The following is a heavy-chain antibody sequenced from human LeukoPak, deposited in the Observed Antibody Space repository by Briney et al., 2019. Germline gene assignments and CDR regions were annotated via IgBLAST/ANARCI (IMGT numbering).Heavy chain of an antibody. CDR2: INPNGGGT. CDR3: VALLLGYCSNASCYPFDY. CDR1: GYTFTGYY. V-gene: IGHV1-2*02. D-gene: IGHD2-2*01. J-gene: IGHJ4*02. Sequence: RASVKVSCKASGYTFTGYYLHWVRQAPGQGLEWMGWINPNGGGTYYAQKFQGRVTMTRDTSISTAYMELNILNTDDTAMYYCVALLLGYCSNASCYPFDYWGQGTLVTVSS.